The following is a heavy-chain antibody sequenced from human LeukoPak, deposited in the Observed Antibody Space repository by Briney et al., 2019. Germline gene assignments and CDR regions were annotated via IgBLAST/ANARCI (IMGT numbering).Heavy chain of an antibody. CDR1: GFTFSSYS. V-gene: IGHV3-21*01. CDR2: ISSSSSYI. J-gene: IGHJ6*04. CDR3: ALDPLVVPDDYYYYGMDV. D-gene: IGHD2-2*01. Sequence: PGGCLRLSCAASGFTFSSYSMNWVRQAPGKGLEWVSSISSSSSYIYYADSVKGRFTISRDNAKNSLYLQMNSLRAEDTAVYYCALDPLVVPDDYYYYGMDVWGKGTTVTVSS.